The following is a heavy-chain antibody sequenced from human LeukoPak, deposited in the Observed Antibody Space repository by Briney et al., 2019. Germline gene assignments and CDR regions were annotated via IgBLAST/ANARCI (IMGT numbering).Heavy chain of an antibody. CDR1: GYSFTSYL. V-gene: IGHV5-51*01. Sequence: GESLQISCKCSGYSFTSYLIGWVRQVPGKGLEWMGIIYPGDSDTRYSPSFQGQVTISADKSISTAYLQWSSLKASDTAMYYCARQGREGGFDYWGQGTLVTVSS. CDR3: ARQGREGGFDY. J-gene: IGHJ4*02. D-gene: IGHD3-16*01. CDR2: IYPGDSDT.